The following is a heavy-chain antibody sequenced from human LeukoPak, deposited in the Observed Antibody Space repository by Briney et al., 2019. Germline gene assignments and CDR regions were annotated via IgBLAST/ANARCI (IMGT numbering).Heavy chain of an antibody. CDR1: GFTFSNCW. Sequence: PGGSLRLSCAASGFTFSNCWMTWVRQAPGKGLEWVANIKQDGNEKYYVDSVKGRFTVSRDNAKNSLYLQMNSLRAEDTAVYYCARGYSDSSGIDYWGQGILVTVSS. J-gene: IGHJ4*02. V-gene: IGHV3-7*04. CDR3: ARGYSDSSGIDY. CDR2: IKQDGNEK. D-gene: IGHD3-22*01.